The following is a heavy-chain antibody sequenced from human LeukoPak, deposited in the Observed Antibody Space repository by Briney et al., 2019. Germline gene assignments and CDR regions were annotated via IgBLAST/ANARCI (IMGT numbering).Heavy chain of an antibody. Sequence: PGGSLRLSCAASGFTFSSYGMHWVRQAPGKGLEWVAIIWYDGNEKYYADSVKGRFTISRDNSNNTLYLQMNSLRAEDTAVYYCARKGYSGYRLGIDYWGQGTLVTVSP. J-gene: IGHJ4*02. CDR3: ARKGYSGYRLGIDY. D-gene: IGHD5-12*01. CDR2: IWYDGNEK. V-gene: IGHV3-33*01. CDR1: GFTFSSYG.